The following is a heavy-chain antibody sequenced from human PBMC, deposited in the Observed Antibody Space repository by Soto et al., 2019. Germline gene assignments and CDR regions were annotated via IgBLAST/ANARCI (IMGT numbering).Heavy chain of an antibody. CDR2: IIPIFGTA. CDR3: AIVGPYYYGSGSTYGMDV. CDR1: GGTFSSYA. V-gene: IGHV1-69*01. Sequence: QVQLVQSGAEVKKPGSSVKVSCKASGGTFSSYAISWVRQAPGQGLEWMGGIIPIFGTANYAQKFQGRVTITADESTSTAYMELSSLRSEDTAVYYCAIVGPYYYGSGSTYGMDVWGQGTTVTVSS. J-gene: IGHJ6*02. D-gene: IGHD3-10*01.